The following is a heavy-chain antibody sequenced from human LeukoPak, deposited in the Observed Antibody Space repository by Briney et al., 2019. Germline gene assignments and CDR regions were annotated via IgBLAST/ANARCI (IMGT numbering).Heavy chain of an antibody. CDR3: AKGTRPRYGSGSPFGY. CDR2: IYYSGST. J-gene: IGHJ4*02. Sequence: SETLSLTCTVSGGSISSYYWSWIRQPPGKGLEWIGYIYYSGSTNYNPSLKSRVTISVDTSKNQFSPKLSSVTAADTAVYYCAKGTRPRYGSGSPFGYWGQGTLVTVSS. D-gene: IGHD3-10*01. V-gene: IGHV4-59*01. CDR1: GGSISSYY.